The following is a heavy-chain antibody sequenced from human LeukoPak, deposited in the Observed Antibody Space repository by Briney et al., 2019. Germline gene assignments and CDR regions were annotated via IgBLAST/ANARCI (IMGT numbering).Heavy chain of an antibody. CDR3: ARRADSSGYFNWFDP. CDR1: GYSFTSYW. Sequence: PGESLMISCKGSGYSFTSYWIGWVRQMPGKGLEWMGIIYPGDSDTRYSPSFQGQVTISADKSISTAYLQWSSLKASDTAMYYCARRADSSGYFNWFDPWGQGTLVTVSS. CDR2: IYPGDSDT. D-gene: IGHD3-22*01. V-gene: IGHV5-51*01. J-gene: IGHJ5*02.